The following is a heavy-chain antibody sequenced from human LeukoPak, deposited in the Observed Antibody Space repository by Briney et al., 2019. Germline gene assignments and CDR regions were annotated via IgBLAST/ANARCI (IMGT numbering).Heavy chain of an antibody. Sequence: GGSLRLSCAASGFTFSSYAMSWVRQAPGKGLEWVSAISGSGSRTYYADSVKGRFTISRDNSKNTLYLQMNSLRAEGTAVYYCANPPAGDAFDIWGQGTMVTVSS. CDR3: ANPPAGDAFDI. V-gene: IGHV3-23*01. CDR2: ISGSGSRT. J-gene: IGHJ3*02. CDR1: GFTFSSYA.